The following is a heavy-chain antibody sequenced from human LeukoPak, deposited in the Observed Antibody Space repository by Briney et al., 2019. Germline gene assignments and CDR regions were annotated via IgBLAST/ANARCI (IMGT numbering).Heavy chain of an antibody. CDR3: AKDKSMVRELDY. CDR1: GFTFSSYG. CDR2: ISGSGGST. V-gene: IGHV3-23*01. D-gene: IGHD3-10*01. Sequence: GRTLRLSCAASGFTFSSYGMSWVRQAPGKGLEWVSAISGSGGSTYYADSVKGRFTISRDNSKNTLFLQMNNLRAEDTAVYYCAKDKSMVRELDYWGQGTLVTVSS. J-gene: IGHJ4*02.